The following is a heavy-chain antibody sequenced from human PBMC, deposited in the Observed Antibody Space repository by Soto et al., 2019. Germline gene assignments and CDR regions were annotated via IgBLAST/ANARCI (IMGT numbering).Heavy chain of an antibody. CDR2: IYYSGST. CDR3: ARRDWTFRGYYFDY. CDR1: GGSISSYY. Sequence: PSETLSLTCTVSGGSISSYYWSWIRQPPGKGLEWIGYIYYSGSTNYNPSLKSRVTISVDTSKDQFSLKLTSVSATDTAVYFCARRDWTFRGYYFDYCGRGIQVTVS. D-gene: IGHD3-16*01. V-gene: IGHV4-59*08. J-gene: IGHJ4*02.